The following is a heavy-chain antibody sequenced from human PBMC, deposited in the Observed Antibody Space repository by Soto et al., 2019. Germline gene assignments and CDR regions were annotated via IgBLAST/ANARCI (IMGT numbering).Heavy chain of an antibody. CDR2: ISYDGSNK. J-gene: IGHJ6*02. CDR3: AREGAPGYSSSWPTGYYGMDV. V-gene: IGHV3-30-3*01. Sequence: QVQLVESGGGVVQPGRSLRLSCAASGFTFSSYAMHWVRQAPGKGLEWVAVISYDGSNKYYADSVKGRFTISRDNSKNTLYLQINSLRAEDTAVYYCAREGAPGYSSSWPTGYYGMDVWGQGTTVTVSS. CDR1: GFTFSSYA. D-gene: IGHD6-13*01.